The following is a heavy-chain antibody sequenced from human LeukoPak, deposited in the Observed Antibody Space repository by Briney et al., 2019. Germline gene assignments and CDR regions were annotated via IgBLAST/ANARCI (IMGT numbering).Heavy chain of an antibody. CDR3: VKDGDDSGSYLVY. CDR1: RFTSSSYG. CDR2: IPYDGNNK. V-gene: IGHV3-30*02. Sequence: GGSLRLSCAASRFTSSSYGMHWVRQAPGKGLEWVAFIPYDGNNKYYADSVKGRFTISRDNSKNTLYLQMNSLRAEDTAVYYCVKDGDDSGSYLVYWGQGTLVTVSS. J-gene: IGHJ4*02. D-gene: IGHD1-26*01.